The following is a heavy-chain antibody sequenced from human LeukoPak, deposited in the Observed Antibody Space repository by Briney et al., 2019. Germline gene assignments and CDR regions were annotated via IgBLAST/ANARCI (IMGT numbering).Heavy chain of an antibody. D-gene: IGHD2-8*01. CDR2: IYYSGST. CDR3: TRSTNLEAFDI. V-gene: IGHV4-61*01. CDR1: GGSVSSGTYY. Sequence: KPSETLSLTCTVSGGSVSSGTYYWSWIRQPPGKGLEWIGYIYYSGSTNYNPSLKSRVTVSVDTSKNQCSLKLSSVTTADTAVYYCTRSTNLEAFDIWGQGTTVTVSS. J-gene: IGHJ6*02.